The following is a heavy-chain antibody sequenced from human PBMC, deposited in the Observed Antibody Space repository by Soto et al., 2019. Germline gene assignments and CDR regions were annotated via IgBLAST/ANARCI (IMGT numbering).Heavy chain of an antibody. J-gene: IGHJ4*02. CDR2: IYSGGST. CDR1: GFTVSSNY. CDR3: ARTVFWAALGPTEYYFDY. D-gene: IGHD3-16*01. Sequence: PGGSLRLSCAASGFTVSSNYMSWVRRAPGKGLEWVSVIYSGGSTYYADSVKGRFTISRHNSKNTLYLQMNSLRAEDTAVYYCARTVFWAALGPTEYYFDYWGQGTLVTVSS. V-gene: IGHV3-53*04.